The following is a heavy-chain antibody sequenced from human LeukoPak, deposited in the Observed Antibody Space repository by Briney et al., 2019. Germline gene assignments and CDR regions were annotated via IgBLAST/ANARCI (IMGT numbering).Heavy chain of an antibody. Sequence: PGGSLRLSCAASGFTFSSYGMHWVRQAPGKGLEWVAVISYDGSNKYYADSVKGRFTISRDNSKNTLYLQMNSLRAEDTAVYYCAKSVWRAPSYYYYGMDVWGQGTTVTVSS. CDR3: AKSVWRAPSYYYYGMDV. J-gene: IGHJ6*02. CDR2: ISYDGSNK. CDR1: GFTFSSYG. V-gene: IGHV3-30*18.